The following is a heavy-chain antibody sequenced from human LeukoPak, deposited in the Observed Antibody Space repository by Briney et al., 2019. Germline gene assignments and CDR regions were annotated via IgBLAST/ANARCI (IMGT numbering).Heavy chain of an antibody. J-gene: IGHJ4*02. CDR3: AREAISGGYFDY. CDR1: GFTFSSYA. D-gene: IGHD6-19*01. Sequence: GGSLRLSCAASGFTFSSYAMHWVRQAPGKGLEWVAVISYDGSNKYYADSVKGRFTISRDNSKNTLYLQVNSLRAEDTAVYYCAREAISGGYFDYWGQGTLVTVSS. V-gene: IGHV3-30-3*01. CDR2: ISYDGSNK.